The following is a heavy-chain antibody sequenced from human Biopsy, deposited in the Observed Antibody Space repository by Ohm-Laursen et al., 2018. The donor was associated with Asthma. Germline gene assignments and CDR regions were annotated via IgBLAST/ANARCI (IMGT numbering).Heavy chain of an antibody. J-gene: IGHJ4*02. CDR1: GFAFNNSS. D-gene: IGHD1-26*01. V-gene: IGHV3-21*01. CDR3: AKEVFPGWELRRGPDS. Sequence: SLRLSCTASGFAFNNSSMTWVRQAPGKGLEWVSSITDTSRYIKYADSVKGRFTISRDNAKNSLYLQMNSLRAEDTAVYFCAKEVFPGWELRRGPDSWGQGTLVTVSS. CDR2: ITDTSRYI.